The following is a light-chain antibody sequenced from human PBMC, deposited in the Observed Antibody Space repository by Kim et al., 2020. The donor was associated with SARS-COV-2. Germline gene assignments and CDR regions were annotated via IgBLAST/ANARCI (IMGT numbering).Light chain of an antibody. Sequence: QSALTQPASVSGSPGQSITISCTGTSSDIGSYSLVSWYQQYPGEAPKLMIYEGSKRPSGVSPRFSGSKSGNTASLTISGLQAEDDADYYCCSHAGGGTMLFGGGTQLTVL. CDR1: SSDIGSYSL. CDR2: EGS. CDR3: CSHAGGGTML. V-gene: IGLV2-23*01. J-gene: IGLJ2*01.